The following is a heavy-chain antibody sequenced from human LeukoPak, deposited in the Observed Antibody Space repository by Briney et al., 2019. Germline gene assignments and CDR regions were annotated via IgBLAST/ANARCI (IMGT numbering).Heavy chain of an antibody. V-gene: IGHV3-23*01. Sequence: PGGSLRLSCAASGFTFSSYAMSWVRQAPGKGLEWVSAISGSGGSTYYADSVKGRFTISRDNSKNTLYLQMNSLRAEDTAVYYCAKDLGYCSSTSCHYYYYYDMDVWGQGTTVTVSS. D-gene: IGHD2-2*01. CDR3: AKDLGYCSSTSCHYYYYYDMDV. CDR2: ISGSGGST. CDR1: GFTFSSYA. J-gene: IGHJ6*02.